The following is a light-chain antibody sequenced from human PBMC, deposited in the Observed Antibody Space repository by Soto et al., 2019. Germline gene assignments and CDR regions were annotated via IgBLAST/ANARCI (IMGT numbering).Light chain of an antibody. J-gene: IGKJ1*01. Sequence: EIVMTQSPATLSVSPGGRATLSCRASQSISGALAWYQQKPGQAPRLLIYGASTRATSFPARFSGSGSGTDFTLTISSLQSEDFAVYYCQHYDGRPPWTFARGTKVDIK. CDR2: GAS. CDR3: QHYDGRPPWT. CDR1: QSISGA. V-gene: IGKV3-15*01.